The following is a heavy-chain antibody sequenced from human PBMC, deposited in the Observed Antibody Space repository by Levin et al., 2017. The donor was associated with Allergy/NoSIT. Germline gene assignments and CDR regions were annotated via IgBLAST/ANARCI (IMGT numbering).Heavy chain of an antibody. J-gene: IGHJ4*02. D-gene: IGHD2-15*01. CDR3: ATTRYCSGGSCHGGWY. V-gene: IGHV4-4*02. Sequence: PSETLSLTCAVSGGSISSSNWWSWVRQPPGKGLEWIGEIYHSGSTNYNPSLKSRVTISVDKSKNQFSLKLSSVTAADTAVYYCATTRYCSGGSCHGGWYWGQGTLVTVSS. CDR2: IYHSGST. CDR1: GGSISSSNW.